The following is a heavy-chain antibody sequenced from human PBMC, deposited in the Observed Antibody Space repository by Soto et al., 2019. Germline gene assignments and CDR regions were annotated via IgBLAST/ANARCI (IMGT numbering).Heavy chain of an antibody. V-gene: IGHV1-69*02. CDR1: GGTFSSYT. CDR2: IIPILGIA. CDR3: ARARYQPQTGADAFDI. Sequence: VQLVQSGAEVKKPGSSVKVSCKASGGTFSSYTISWVRQAPGQGLEWMGRIIPILGIANYAQKFQGRVTITADKSTSTAYMELSSLRSEDTAVYYCARARYQPQTGADAFDIWGQGTMVTVSS. J-gene: IGHJ3*02. D-gene: IGHD2-2*01.